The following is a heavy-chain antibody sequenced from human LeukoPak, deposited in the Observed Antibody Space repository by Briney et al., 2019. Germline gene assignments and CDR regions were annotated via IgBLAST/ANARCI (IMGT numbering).Heavy chain of an antibody. J-gene: IGHJ3*02. CDR3: ARVNNYDILTGPNVFDI. V-gene: IGHV4-59*01. CDR1: GGSISSYY. Sequence: TSETLSLTCIVSGGSISSYYWSWLRQPPGKGLEWFGYMYNSGSTNFNSSLKSRVAISLDTSKNQFSLKLTSVTAADTAVYYCARVNNYDILTGPNVFDIWGQGTLVTVSS. D-gene: IGHD3-9*01. CDR2: MYNSGST.